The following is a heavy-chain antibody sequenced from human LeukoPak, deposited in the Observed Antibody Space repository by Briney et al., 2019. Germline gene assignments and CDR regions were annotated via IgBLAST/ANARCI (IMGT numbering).Heavy chain of an antibody. CDR3: ASTPSGSYPNYYYGMDV. CDR1: GGSISSYY. D-gene: IGHD1-26*01. V-gene: IGHV4-59*01. J-gene: IGHJ6*02. CDR2: IYYSGST. Sequence: PSETLSLTCTVSGGSISSYYWSWIRQPPGKGLEWIGYIYYSGSTNYNPSLKSRVTISVDTSKNQFSLKLSSVTAADTAVYYCASTPSGSYPNYYYGMDVWGQGTTVTVSS.